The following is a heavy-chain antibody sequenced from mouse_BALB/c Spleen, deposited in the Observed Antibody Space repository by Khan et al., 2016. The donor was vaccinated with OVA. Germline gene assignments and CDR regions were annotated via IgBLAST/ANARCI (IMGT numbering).Heavy chain of an antibody. J-gene: IGHJ4*01. Sequence: QVQLKESGPGLAAPSQSLSITCTISGFSLTNYGVHWVRQPPGKGLEWLVVIWSDGSTTYNSALKSRLTITKDNSQSQVFLKMNSLQTDDTAIYFCARQPYHHYNILDYWGQGTSVTVSS. V-gene: IGHV2-6-1*01. CDR3: ARQPYHHYNILDY. CDR1: GFSLTNYG. CDR2: IWSDGST. D-gene: IGHD2-4*01.